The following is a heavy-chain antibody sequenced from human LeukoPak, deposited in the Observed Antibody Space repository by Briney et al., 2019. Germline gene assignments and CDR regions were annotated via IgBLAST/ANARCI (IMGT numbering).Heavy chain of an antibody. CDR2: ISYDGSNK. CDR1: GFTFSSYG. D-gene: IGHD6-13*01. Sequence: PGGSLRLSCAASGFTFSSYGMHWVRQAPGKGLEWVAVISYDGSNKYYADSAKGRYTISRDNSKNTLYLQMNSLRAEDTAVYYCAKDRAAAGPYYYYGMDVWGQGTTVTVSS. CDR3: AKDRAAAGPYYYYGMDV. J-gene: IGHJ6*02. V-gene: IGHV3-30*18.